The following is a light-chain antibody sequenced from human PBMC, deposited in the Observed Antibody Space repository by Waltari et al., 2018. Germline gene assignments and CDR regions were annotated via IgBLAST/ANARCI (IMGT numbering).Light chain of an antibody. CDR3: QQYNSYSRT. Sequence: DIQMTQSPSTLSASVGDRVTITCRASQIISSWLAWYQQKPGKAPKLLIYKASSLESGVPSRFSGSESGTEFTLNISSLQPDDFATYYCQQYNSYSRTFGQGTKVEIK. J-gene: IGKJ1*01. V-gene: IGKV1-5*03. CDR1: QIISSW. CDR2: KAS.